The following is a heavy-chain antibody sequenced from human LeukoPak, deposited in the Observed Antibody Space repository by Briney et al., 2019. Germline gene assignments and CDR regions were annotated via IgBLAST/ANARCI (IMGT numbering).Heavy chain of an antibody. CDR1: GYTFTSYG. J-gene: IGHJ4*02. CDR3: ARDVRGYCSGGSCYGY. Sequence: GASVKVSCKASGYTFTSYGISWVRQAPGQGLEWMGWISAYNGNTNYAQKLQGRVTMTTDTSTSTAYMELRSLRSDDTAVYYCARDVRGYCSGGSCYGYWGQGTLVTVSS. D-gene: IGHD2-15*01. V-gene: IGHV1-18*01. CDR2: ISAYNGNT.